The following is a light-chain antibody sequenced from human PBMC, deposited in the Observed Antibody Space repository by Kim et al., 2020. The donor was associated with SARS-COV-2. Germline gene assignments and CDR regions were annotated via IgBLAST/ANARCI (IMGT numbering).Light chain of an antibody. CDR2: EDS. Sequence: SVSPGQTASTTCSGDKLGDKYVCWYQQEPGQSPVRVIYEDSRRPSGIPERFLGSNSGNTATLTISGTQAMDEADYYCQAWDSSTGVFGGGTQLTVL. J-gene: IGLJ3*02. V-gene: IGLV3-1*01. CDR1: KLGDKY. CDR3: QAWDSSTGV.